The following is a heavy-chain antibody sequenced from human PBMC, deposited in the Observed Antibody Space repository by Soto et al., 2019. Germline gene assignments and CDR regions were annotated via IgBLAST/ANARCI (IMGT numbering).Heavy chain of an antibody. CDR1: GGAISSGGYY. CDR3: ARVGSYHSTAFDI. J-gene: IGHJ3*02. CDR2: IYYSGST. V-gene: IGHV4-31*03. Sequence: QVQLQESGPGLVKPSQTLSLTCTVSGGAISSGGYYWSRIRQHPGKCLEWIGNIYYSGSTYYNPSLKSRVTISVDTSKNQFSLKLSSVTAADTAVYYCARVGSYHSTAFDIWGQGTMVTVSS. D-gene: IGHD3-10*01.